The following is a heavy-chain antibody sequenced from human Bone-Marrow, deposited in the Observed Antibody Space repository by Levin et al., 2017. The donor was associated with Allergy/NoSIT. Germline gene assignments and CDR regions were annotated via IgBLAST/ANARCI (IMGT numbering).Heavy chain of an antibody. J-gene: IGHJ6*02. CDR1: GASINSGGYY. D-gene: IGHD4/OR15-4a*01. Sequence: PSETLSLTCTVSGASINSGGYYWSWIRQLPGKGLEWIGYIYFTGSTYYNPSLKSRVSISLDTSRTQFSLKLTSVTAADTALYHCARALATYGEGYGLDVWGQGATVTVSS. CDR2: IYFTGST. V-gene: IGHV4-31*03. CDR3: ARALATYGEGYGLDV.